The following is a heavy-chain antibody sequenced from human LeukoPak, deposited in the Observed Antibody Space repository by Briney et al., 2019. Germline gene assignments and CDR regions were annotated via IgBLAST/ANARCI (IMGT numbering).Heavy chain of an antibody. Sequence: SETLSLTCTVSGGSISGSSYYWGWIRQPPGKGLEWIGSIYYSGSTYYNPSLKSRVTISVDTSKNQFSLKLNSVTATDTAVYYCARRNYYYGMDVWGQGTTVTVSS. J-gene: IGHJ6*02. CDR1: GGSISGSSYY. CDR3: ARRNYYYGMDV. CDR2: IYYSGST. V-gene: IGHV4-39*01.